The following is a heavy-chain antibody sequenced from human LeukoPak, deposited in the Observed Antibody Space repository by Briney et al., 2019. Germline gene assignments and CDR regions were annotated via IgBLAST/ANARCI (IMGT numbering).Heavy chain of an antibody. V-gene: IGHV1-46*01. CDR2: INPNGGST. Sequence: ASVEVSCKASGYTFTSFYMHWVRQAPGQGIEWMGIINPNGGSTSYAQKFQGRVTMTRDMSTSTVYMELSSLRSEDTAVYYCAWEVGGGRNWFDPWGQGTLVTVSS. CDR3: AWEVGGGRNWFDP. J-gene: IGHJ5*02. D-gene: IGHD3-16*01. CDR1: GYTFTSFY.